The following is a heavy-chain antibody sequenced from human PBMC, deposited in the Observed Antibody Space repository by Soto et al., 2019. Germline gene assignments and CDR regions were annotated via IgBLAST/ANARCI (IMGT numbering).Heavy chain of an antibody. CDR3: ARAPDILTGADLDY. CDR1: GGTFSSYT. Sequence: QVQLVQSGAEVKKPGSSVKVSCKASGGTFSSYTISWVRQAPGQGLEWMGRIIPILGIANYAQKFQGRVTITEDKSTSTAYMELSSLRSEDTAVYYCARAPDILTGADLDYWGQGTLVTVSS. CDR2: IIPILGIA. J-gene: IGHJ4*02. D-gene: IGHD3-9*01. V-gene: IGHV1-69*02.